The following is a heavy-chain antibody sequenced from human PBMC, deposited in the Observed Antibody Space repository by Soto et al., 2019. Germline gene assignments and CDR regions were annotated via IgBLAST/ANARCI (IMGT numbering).Heavy chain of an antibody. CDR3: AKVPDYDMLTGSDWFDP. Sequence: EVQLLESGGGLVQPGGSLRLSCAASGFTFSSYAMSWVRQAPGKWLEWVSAISGSGGSTYYADSVKGRFTISRDNSKNTLYLQMNSLRAEDTAVYYCAKVPDYDMLTGSDWFDPWGQGTLVTVSS. CDR1: GFTFSSYA. D-gene: IGHD3-9*01. V-gene: IGHV3-23*01. CDR2: ISGSGGST. J-gene: IGHJ5*02.